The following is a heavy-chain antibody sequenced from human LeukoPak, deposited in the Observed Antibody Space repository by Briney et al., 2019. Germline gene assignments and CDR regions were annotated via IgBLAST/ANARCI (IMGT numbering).Heavy chain of an antibody. CDR3: ARGGTTDY. CDR2: IYHSGST. V-gene: IGHV4-38-2*01. Sequence: PSETLSLTCAVSGYSISSGYYWGWIRQPPGKGLVWIGSIYHSGSTYYNPSLKSRVTISVDTSKNQFSLKLSSVTAADTAVYYCARGGTTDYWGQGTLVTVSS. J-gene: IGHJ4*02. D-gene: IGHD1-7*01. CDR1: GYSISSGYY.